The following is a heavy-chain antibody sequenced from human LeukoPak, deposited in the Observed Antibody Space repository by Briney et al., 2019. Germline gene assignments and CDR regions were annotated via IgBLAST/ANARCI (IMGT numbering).Heavy chain of an antibody. CDR3: AGSDSLGSGSHL. J-gene: IGHJ4*02. V-gene: IGHV3-7*01. D-gene: IGHD3-10*01. CDR2: IKQDGSEK. Sequence: PGGSLRLSCAASGFTFSSYWMSWVRQAPGKGLEWVANIKQDGSEKYYVDSVKGRFTISRDNSKNTLYLQMNSLRAEDTAVYYCAGSDSLGSGSHLWGQGTLVTVSS. CDR1: GFTFSSYW.